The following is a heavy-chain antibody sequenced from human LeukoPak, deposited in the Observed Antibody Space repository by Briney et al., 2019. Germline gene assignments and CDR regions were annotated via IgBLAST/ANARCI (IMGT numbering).Heavy chain of an antibody. Sequence: SQTLSLTCTVSGGSISSGDYYWSWIRQHPGKGLEWIGYIYYGGSTYYNPSLKSRVTISVDTSKNQFSLKLSSVTAADTAVYYCARGGYSYGNAFDIWGQGTMVTVSS. D-gene: IGHD5-18*01. CDR1: GGSISSGDYY. CDR3: ARGGYSYGNAFDI. CDR2: IYYGGST. J-gene: IGHJ3*02. V-gene: IGHV4-31*03.